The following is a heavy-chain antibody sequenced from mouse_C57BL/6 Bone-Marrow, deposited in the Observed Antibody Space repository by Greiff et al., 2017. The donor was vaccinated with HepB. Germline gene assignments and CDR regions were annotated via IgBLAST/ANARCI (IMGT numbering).Heavy chain of an antibody. CDR1: GFTFSSYA. V-gene: IGHV5-4*03. CDR3: ARAPLYYYGSSYLPYHFDY. Sequence: EVKLVESGGGLVKPGGSLKLSCAASGFTFSSYAMSWVRQTPEKRLEWVATISDGGSYTYYPDNVKGRFTISRDTAKNNLYLQMSHLKSEDTAMYYCARAPLYYYGSSYLPYHFDYGGQGTTLTVSS. CDR2: ISDGGSYT. J-gene: IGHJ2*01. D-gene: IGHD1-1*01.